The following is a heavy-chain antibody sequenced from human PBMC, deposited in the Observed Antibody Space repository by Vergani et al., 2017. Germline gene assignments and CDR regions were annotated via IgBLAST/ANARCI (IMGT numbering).Heavy chain of an antibody. CDR3: ARAGIETMIVGVIAKNYYYGMDV. V-gene: IGHV3-23*01. CDR2: SSGSGGST. D-gene: IGHD3-22*01. Sequence: EVQLLESGGGLVQPGGSLRLSCAASGFTFSSYAMSWVRQAPGKGLEWVSASSGSGGSTYYADSVKGRFTISRDNSKNTLYLQMNSLRAEDTAVYYCARAGIETMIVGVIAKNYYYGMDVWGQGTTVTVSS. CDR1: GFTFSSYA. J-gene: IGHJ6*02.